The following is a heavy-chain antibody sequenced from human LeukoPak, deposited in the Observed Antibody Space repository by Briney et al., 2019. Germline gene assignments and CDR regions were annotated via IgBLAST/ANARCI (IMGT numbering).Heavy chain of an antibody. CDR3: ARGGGSAVVVVAATPTRGWFDP. V-gene: IGHV4-34*01. Sequence: SETLSLTCAVYGGSFSGYYWSWIRQPPGKGLEWIGEINHSGSTNYNPSLKSRVTISVDTSKNQFSLKLSSVTAADTAVYYCARGGGSAVVVVAATPTRGWFDPWGQGTLVTVSS. J-gene: IGHJ5*02. D-gene: IGHD2-15*01. CDR2: INHSGST. CDR1: GGSFSGYY.